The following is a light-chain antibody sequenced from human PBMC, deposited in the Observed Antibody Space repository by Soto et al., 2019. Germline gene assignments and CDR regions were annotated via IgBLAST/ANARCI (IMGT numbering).Light chain of an antibody. V-gene: IGLV4-69*02. J-gene: IGLJ2*01. Sequence: QPVLTQSPSASASLGASVKLTCTLNSGHSSYAIAWHQQRPEKGPRYLMKVSSDGSHSKGDGIPDRFSGSSSGAERYLTISSLQSEDEADYYCQTWGTGIRVFGGGTKLTVL. CDR3: QTWGTGIRV. CDR1: SGHSSYA. CDR2: VSSDGSH.